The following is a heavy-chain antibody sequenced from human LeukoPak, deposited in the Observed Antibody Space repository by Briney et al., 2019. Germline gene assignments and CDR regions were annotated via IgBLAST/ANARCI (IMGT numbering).Heavy chain of an antibody. J-gene: IGHJ5*02. CDR2: ISYDGSNK. V-gene: IGHV3-30*18. D-gene: IGHD3-22*01. CDR3: AKEDYYDST. Sequence: PGGSLRLSCAASGFTFSSYGMHWVRQAPGKGLEWVAVISYDGSNKYYVDPVKGRFTISRDNSKNTLYLQMNSLRAEDTAVYCCAKEDYYDSTWGQGTLVTVSS. CDR1: GFTFSSYG.